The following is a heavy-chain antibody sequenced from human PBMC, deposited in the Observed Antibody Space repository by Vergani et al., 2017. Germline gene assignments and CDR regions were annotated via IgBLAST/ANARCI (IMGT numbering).Heavy chain of an antibody. CDR3: ARVAAAGTIDY. CDR2: IYYSRST. J-gene: IGHJ4*02. V-gene: IGHV4-59*08. Sequence: QVQLQESGPGLVKPSETLSLTCTVSGGSISSYYWSWIRQPPGKGLEWIGYIYYSRSTNYKPSLKSRVTIPVDTSNNQFSLKLSSVTAVDTAVYYCARVAAAGTIDYWGQGTLVTVSS. CDR1: GGSISSYY. D-gene: IGHD6-13*01.